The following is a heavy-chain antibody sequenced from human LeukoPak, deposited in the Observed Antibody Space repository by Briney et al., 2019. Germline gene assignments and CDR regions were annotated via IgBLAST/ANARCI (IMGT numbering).Heavy chain of an antibody. CDR2: ISSSSSYI. Sequence: PGGSLRLSCAASGFTFSSYSMNWVRQAPGKGLEWVSSISSSSSYIYYADSVKGRFTISRDNGKNSLYLQMNSLRAEDTAVYYCARVSNDYDSSGYNWFDPWGQGTLVTVSS. CDR1: GFTFSSYS. V-gene: IGHV3-21*01. CDR3: ARVSNDYDSSGYNWFDP. D-gene: IGHD3-22*01. J-gene: IGHJ5*02.